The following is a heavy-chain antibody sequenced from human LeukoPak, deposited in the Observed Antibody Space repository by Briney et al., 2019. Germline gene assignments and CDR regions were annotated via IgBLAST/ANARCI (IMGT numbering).Heavy chain of an antibody. D-gene: IGHD6-19*01. CDR1: GGSISSNY. CDR2: ISYSGNT. Sequence: SETLSLTCTVSGGSISSNYWSWIRQPPGKGLEWIGYISYSGNTNYNPSLKSRVTISVDTSKNQFSLKLSSVTAADTAVYYCARDQIEQSGYSSGWYTMYYYYGMDVWGQGTTVTVSS. CDR3: ARDQIEQSGYSSGWYTMYYYYGMDV. V-gene: IGHV4-59*01. J-gene: IGHJ6*02.